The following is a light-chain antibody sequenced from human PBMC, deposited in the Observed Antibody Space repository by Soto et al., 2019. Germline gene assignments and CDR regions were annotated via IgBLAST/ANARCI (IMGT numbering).Light chain of an antibody. CDR1: SSDIGDHNS. CDR2: AVS. CDR3: SSYTTSTIVI. J-gene: IGLJ2*01. Sequence: QSVLTQPASVSGSPGQSITISCTGTSSDIGDHNSVSWYLQQPGKAPKLMIYAVSNRPSGVSNRFSGSKSGNTASLTISGLQAEDEADYYCSSYTTSTIVIFGGGTKLTVL. V-gene: IGLV2-14*03.